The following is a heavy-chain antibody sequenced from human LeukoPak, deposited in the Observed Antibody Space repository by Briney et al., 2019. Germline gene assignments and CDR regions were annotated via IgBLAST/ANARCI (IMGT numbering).Heavy chain of an antibody. J-gene: IGHJ6*03. CDR3: ARQVEMWLLYHYYYYMDV. CDR2: IYHSGST. CDR1: GYSISSGYY. Sequence: SETLSLTCTVSGYSISSGYYWGWIRQPPGKGLEWIGSIYHSGSTYYNPSLKSRVTISVDTSKNQFSLKLSSVTAADTAVYYCARQVEMWLLYHYYYYMDVWGKGTTVTVSS. D-gene: IGHD3-22*01. V-gene: IGHV4-38-2*02.